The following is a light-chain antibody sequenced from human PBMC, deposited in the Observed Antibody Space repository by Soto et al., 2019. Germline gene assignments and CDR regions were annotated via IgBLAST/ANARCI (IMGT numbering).Light chain of an antibody. CDR1: QSVNNDY. V-gene: IGKV3-20*01. J-gene: IGKJ1*01. CDR3: QQYGSSPWT. CDR2: GAS. Sequence: EIVLTQSPGTLSLSPGERAALSCRASQSVNNDYLAWYHQKPGRAPRLVIYGASKRATGIPDRFSGSGSGTEFTLTISRLEPEDFAVYYCQQYGSSPWTFGQGTNVEIK.